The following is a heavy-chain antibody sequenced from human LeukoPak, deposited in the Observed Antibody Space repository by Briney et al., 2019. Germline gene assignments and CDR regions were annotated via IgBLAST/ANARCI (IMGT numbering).Heavy chain of an antibody. CDR2: SYYSGST. J-gene: IGHJ4*02. D-gene: IGHD3-10*01. V-gene: IGHV4-39*01. CDR3: ARAFGGTDY. Sequence: SETLSLTCTVSGGSISSSSYYWGWIRQPPGKGLEWIGSSYYSGSTYYNPSLKSRVTISVDTPTNQFSLKLSSVTAADTAVYYCARAFGGTDYWGQGTLVTVSS. CDR1: GGSISSSSYY.